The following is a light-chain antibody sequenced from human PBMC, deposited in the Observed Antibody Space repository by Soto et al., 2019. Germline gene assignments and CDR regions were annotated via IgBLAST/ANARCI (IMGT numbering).Light chain of an antibody. CDR1: SSDVGGYNY. Sequence: QSVLTQPASVSGSPGQSITISCTGTSSDVGGYNYVSWYQQHPGKAPKLMIYDVSNRPSGVSNRFSGSKSGNTASLTISGRPAEDEADYNCSSYTRSSTLAVFGGGTKLTVL. CDR3: SSYTRSSTLAV. CDR2: DVS. J-gene: IGLJ2*01. V-gene: IGLV2-14*01.